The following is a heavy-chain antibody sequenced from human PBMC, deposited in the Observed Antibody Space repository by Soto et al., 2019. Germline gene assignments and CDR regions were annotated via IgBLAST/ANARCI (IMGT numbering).Heavy chain of an antibody. J-gene: IGHJ4*02. CDR1: GGSFSGYY. Sequence: QVQLQQWGAGLLKPSETLSLTCAVYGGSFSGYYWSWIRQPPGKGLEWIGEINHSGSTNYNPSLKRRVTISVDTSKNQFSLKLSSLTAADTAVYSCARSVYDSSGYLDYWGQGTLVTVSS. V-gene: IGHV4-34*01. CDR2: INHSGST. D-gene: IGHD3-22*01. CDR3: ARSVYDSSGYLDY.